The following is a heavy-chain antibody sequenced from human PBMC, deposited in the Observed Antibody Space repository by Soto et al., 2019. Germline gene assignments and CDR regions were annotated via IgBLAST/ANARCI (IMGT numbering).Heavy chain of an antibody. D-gene: IGHD6-6*01. V-gene: IGHV5-10-1*01. Sequence: GESLKISCKGSGYSFTSYWISWVRQMPGKGLEWMGRIDPSDSYTNYSPSFQGHVTISADKSISTAYLQWSSLKASDTAMYYCARDYSSSLYYYGMDVWGQGTTVTVSS. CDR3: ARDYSSSLYYYGMDV. CDR2: IDPSDSYT. CDR1: GYSFTSYW. J-gene: IGHJ6*02.